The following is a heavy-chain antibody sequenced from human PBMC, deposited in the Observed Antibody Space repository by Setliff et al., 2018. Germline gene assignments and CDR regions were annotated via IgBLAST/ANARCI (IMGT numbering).Heavy chain of an antibody. J-gene: IGHJ3*02. CDR1: GGSICSTSYY. CDR2: IYYRGST. V-gene: IGHV4-39*07. CDR3: AGVYGENDLPDI. Sequence: SETLSLTCTVSGGSICSTSYYWAWIRQPPGKGLEWTGSIYYRGSTFIYPSLRSRVTISADTSKNQFSLKLTSVTAADTAMYYCAGVYGENDLPDIWGQGTMVTVSS. D-gene: IGHD4-17*01.